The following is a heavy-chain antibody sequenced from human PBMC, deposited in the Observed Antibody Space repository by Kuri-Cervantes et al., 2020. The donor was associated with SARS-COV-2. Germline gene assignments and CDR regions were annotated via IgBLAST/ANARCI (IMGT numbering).Heavy chain of an antibody. V-gene: IGHV4-38-2*01. D-gene: IGHD2-15*01. J-gene: IGHJ4*02. CDR2: IYHSGST. CDR1: GYSISSGYY. Sequence: SETLSLTCAVSGYSISSGYYWGWIRQPPGKGLEWIGSIYHSGSTYYNPSLKSRVTISVDTSKNQFSLKLSSVTAADTAVYYCARGNCSGGSCYSGYFDYWGQGTLVTVYS. CDR3: ARGNCSGGSCYSGYFDY.